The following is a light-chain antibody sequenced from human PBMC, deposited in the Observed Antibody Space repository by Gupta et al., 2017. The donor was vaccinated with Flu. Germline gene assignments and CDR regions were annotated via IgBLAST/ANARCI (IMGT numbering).Light chain of an antibody. CDR1: QSVSSS. J-gene: IGKJ3*01. V-gene: IGKV3-15*01. CDR3: KQSNNWSL. CDR2: EAI. Sequence: SPATLSVSPGERATRSCRASQSVSSSLDWYQQKPGQAPRLLIYEAIHRAAGITDRCSGSGSGTEFSLTISSLQSEDFAVYYWKQSNNWSLFGQGTTVDIK.